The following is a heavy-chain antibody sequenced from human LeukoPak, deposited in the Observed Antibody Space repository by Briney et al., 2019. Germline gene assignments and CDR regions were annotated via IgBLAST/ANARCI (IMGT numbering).Heavy chain of an antibody. V-gene: IGHV3-30-3*01. D-gene: IGHD3-3*01. CDR2: ISYDGSNK. Sequence: GRSLRLSCAASGFTFSSYAMHWVRQAPGKGLEWVAVISYDGSNKYYADSVKGRFTISRGNANNSLYLQMNSLRSEDTALYYCAKATLFGNALDVWGQGTTVTVSS. CDR3: AKATLFGNALDV. J-gene: IGHJ6*02. CDR1: GFTFSSYA.